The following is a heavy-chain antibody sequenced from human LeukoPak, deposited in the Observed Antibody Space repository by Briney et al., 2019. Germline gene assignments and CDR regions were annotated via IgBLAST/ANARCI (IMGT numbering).Heavy chain of an antibody. D-gene: IGHD2-2*01. J-gene: IGHJ5*02. V-gene: IGHV3-48*01. CDR1: GFTFSSYS. CDR3: ARDAAYCSSTSCYFYVSWFDP. Sequence: GRSLRLSCGASGFTFSSYSMNGVRHAPGKGLEYVSYMSSSSSIIYYAGSVKGRFTLSRDNAKTSQNLKMNSLRAEDTAVSYCARDAAYCSSTSCYFYVSWFDPWGQGTLVTVSS. CDR2: MSSSSSII.